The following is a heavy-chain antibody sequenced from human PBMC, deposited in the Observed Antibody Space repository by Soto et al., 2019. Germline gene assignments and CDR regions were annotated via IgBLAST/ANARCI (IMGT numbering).Heavy chain of an antibody. V-gene: IGHV4-59*01. D-gene: IGHD3-10*01. Sequence: WETLSLTCTVSVGSISSYYWNWIRQPPGKGLEWIGYIYYSGSTNYNPSLKSRVTISIDTPKNQLSLKLNSVTAADTAVYYCATDSGSGSYSYNYFDPWGQGTLVTVSS. CDR3: ATDSGSGSYSYNYFDP. CDR1: VGSISSYY. J-gene: IGHJ5*02. CDR2: IYYSGST.